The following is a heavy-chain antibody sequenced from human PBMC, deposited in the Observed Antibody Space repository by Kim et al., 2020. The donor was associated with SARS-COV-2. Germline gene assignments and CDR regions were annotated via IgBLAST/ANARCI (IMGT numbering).Heavy chain of an antibody. CDR2: IWYDGSNK. CDR1: GFTFSSYG. J-gene: IGHJ4*02. V-gene: IGHV3-33*01. CDR3: ARAHFFLGHSSGWWYFDY. Sequence: GGSLRLSCAASGFTFSSYGMHWVRQAPGKGLEWVAVIWYDGSNKYYADSVKGRFTISRDNSKNTLYLQMNSLRAEDTAVYYCARAHFFLGHSSGWWYFDYWGQGTLVTVSS. D-gene: IGHD3-22*01.